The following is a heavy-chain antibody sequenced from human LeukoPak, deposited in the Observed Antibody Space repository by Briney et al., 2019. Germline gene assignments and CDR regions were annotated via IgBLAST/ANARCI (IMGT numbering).Heavy chain of an antibody. CDR1: GFTFSSYA. Sequence: GGSLRLSCAASGFTFSSYAMHWVRQAPGKGLEWVAVISYDGSNKYYADSVKGRFTISRDNAKNSLYLQLNSLRAEDTAVYYCARDPYSGSYSDYYYYYMDVWGKGTTVTVSS. CDR2: ISYDGSNK. J-gene: IGHJ6*03. V-gene: IGHV3-30*04. CDR3: ARDPYSGSYSDYYYYYMDV. D-gene: IGHD1-26*01.